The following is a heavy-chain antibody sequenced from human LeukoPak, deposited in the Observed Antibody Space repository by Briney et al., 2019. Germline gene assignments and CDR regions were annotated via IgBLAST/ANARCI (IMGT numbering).Heavy chain of an antibody. Sequence: SETLSLTCGVSGGSISSTNWWSWVRQPPGQGLVWIGEISLTGETNYNPSLNGRVTMSLDESRNQLSLDLTSVTAADTAIYYCSRENGAFCPFGYWGQGTLVIVPP. CDR3: SRENGAFCPFGY. V-gene: IGHV4-4*02. D-gene: IGHD2-8*01. J-gene: IGHJ4*02. CDR2: ISLTGET. CDR1: GGSISSTNW.